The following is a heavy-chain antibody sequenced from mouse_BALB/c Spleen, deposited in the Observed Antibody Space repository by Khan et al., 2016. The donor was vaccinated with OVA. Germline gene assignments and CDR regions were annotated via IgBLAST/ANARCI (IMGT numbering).Heavy chain of an antibody. Sequence: QVQLQESGPGLVAPSQSLSITCTVSGLSLTSYGVSWVRQPPGKGLEWLGVIWGDGNTNYHYVLKSRLSIRKDNSKSQVFLKLNSLQTDDTATYYCAGFEASYYAVDYWGQGTSVAVSS. CDR2: IWGDGNT. D-gene: IGHD6-1*01. CDR3: AGFEASYYAVDY. CDR1: GLSLTSYG. V-gene: IGHV2-3*01. J-gene: IGHJ4*01.